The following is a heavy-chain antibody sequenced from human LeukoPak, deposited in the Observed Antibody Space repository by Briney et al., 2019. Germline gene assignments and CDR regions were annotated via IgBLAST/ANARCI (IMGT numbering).Heavy chain of an antibody. J-gene: IGHJ4*02. CDR1: GFTFERYT. V-gene: IGHV3-30*04. CDR2: ISHDARKK. CDR3: ARDGYKEWLACEFDH. Sequence: QTGGSLRLSCVASGFTFERYTIHWVHQAPGKGLEWVTVISHDARKKYYGDSAKGRFTVSRDNSKNTAYLEMNSLRIDDTALYYCARDGYKEWLACEFDHWGPGTLVTVSA. D-gene: IGHD6-19*01.